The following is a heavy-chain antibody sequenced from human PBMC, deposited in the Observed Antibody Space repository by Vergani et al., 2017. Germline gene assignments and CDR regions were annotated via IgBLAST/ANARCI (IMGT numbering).Heavy chain of an antibody. Sequence: EVQLVESGGGLVQPGGSLRLSCAASGFTFSSYSMNWVRQAPGKGLEWVSYISSSSSTIYYADSVKGRFTISRDNAKNSLYLQMNSLRAEDTAVYYCARVGTTYWPVRYYYYYMDVWGKGTTVTVSS. J-gene: IGHJ6*03. CDR3: ARVGTTYWPVRYYYYYMDV. V-gene: IGHV3-48*01. CDR2: ISSSSSTI. CDR1: GFTFSSYS. D-gene: IGHD2-21*01.